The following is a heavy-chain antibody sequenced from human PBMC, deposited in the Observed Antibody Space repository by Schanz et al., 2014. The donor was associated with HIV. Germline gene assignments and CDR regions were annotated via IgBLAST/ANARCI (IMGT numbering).Heavy chain of an antibody. CDR1: GYTFTDNY. Sequence: VQLLQSGAEVKKPGASVKVSCKTSGYTFTDNYMHWVRQAPGQGLEWMGWMNPNSGVTEDAQKFQGRVTMTRDTSISTAYMEVSRLRSDDTAVYYCARDRGSISWMGRAFDIWGQGTTVTVSS. CDR2: MNPNSGVT. V-gene: IGHV1-2*02. CDR3: ARDRGSISWMGRAFDI. D-gene: IGHD2-2*01. J-gene: IGHJ3*02.